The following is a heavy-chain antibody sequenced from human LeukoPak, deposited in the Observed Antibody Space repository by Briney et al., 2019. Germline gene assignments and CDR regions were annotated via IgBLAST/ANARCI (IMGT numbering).Heavy chain of an antibody. CDR2: VGESGGST. J-gene: IGHJ4*02. D-gene: IGHD3-3*01. V-gene: IGHV3-23*01. Sequence: GGSLRLSCAASGFTFSSYGMSWVRQAPGKGLEWVSGVGESGGSTYYTDSVKGRFTISRDNSRNTLYLQMNSLRAEDTAIYYCTKWNGYGDYWGQGILVTVSS. CDR1: GFTFSSYG. CDR3: TKWNGYGDY.